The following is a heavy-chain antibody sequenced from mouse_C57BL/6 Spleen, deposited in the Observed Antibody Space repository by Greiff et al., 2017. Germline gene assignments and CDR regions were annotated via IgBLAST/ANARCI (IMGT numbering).Heavy chain of an antibody. J-gene: IGHJ2*01. V-gene: IGHV5-4*01. CDR3: ARDTGYYCDY. Sequence: EVKLMESGGGLVKPGGSLKLSCAASGFTFSSYAMSWVRQTPEKRLEWVATISDGGSYTYYPDNVKGRFTISRDNAKNNLYLQLSHLKSEDTALXYCARDTGYYCDYWGQGTTLTVSS. CDR1: GFTFSSYA. CDR2: ISDGGSYT. D-gene: IGHD4-1*01.